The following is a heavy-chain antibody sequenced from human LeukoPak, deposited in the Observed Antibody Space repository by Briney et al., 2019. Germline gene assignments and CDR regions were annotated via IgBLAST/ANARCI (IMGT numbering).Heavy chain of an antibody. CDR1: GFTFSSYD. V-gene: IGHV3-13*04. Sequence: RGSLRLSCAASGFTFSSYDMHCVRQATGKGLEWVSAIGTAGDTYYPGSVKGRFTISRENAKNSLYLQMNSLRAGDTAVYYCARGRRAPTKYYGMDVWGQGTTVTVSS. J-gene: IGHJ6*02. CDR2: IGTAGDT. CDR3: ARGRRAPTKYYGMDV.